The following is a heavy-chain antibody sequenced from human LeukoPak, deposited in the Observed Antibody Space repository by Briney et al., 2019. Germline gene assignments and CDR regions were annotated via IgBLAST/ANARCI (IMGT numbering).Heavy chain of an antibody. D-gene: IGHD2-2*01. Sequence: PGGSLRLSCAASGFTFSSHGMNWVRQAPGKGLEWVSHISSSVSSTYYADSVKGRFTISRDNAKNSLYLQMSSLRAEDTAVYYCVRGGYCTRNICYEFNAFDIWGQGTVVTISS. CDR1: GFTFSSHG. J-gene: IGHJ3*02. V-gene: IGHV3-48*03. CDR2: ISSSVSST. CDR3: VRGGYCTRNICYEFNAFDI.